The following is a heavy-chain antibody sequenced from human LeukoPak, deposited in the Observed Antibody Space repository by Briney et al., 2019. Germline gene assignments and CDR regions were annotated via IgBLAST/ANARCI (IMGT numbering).Heavy chain of an antibody. V-gene: IGHV4-34*01. CDR2: INHSGST. J-gene: IGHJ5*02. D-gene: IGHD5-18*01. CDR3: SGGGSRIQLTWSDP. CDR1: GGSFSGYY. Sequence: SGTLSLTCAVCGGSFSGYYWSWIRQPPGKGLEWVGEINHSGSTNYNPSLKSRVTISVDTSKNQFSLVLRYVTAADTAVYYGSGGGSRIQLTWSDPWGHGTLGAASP.